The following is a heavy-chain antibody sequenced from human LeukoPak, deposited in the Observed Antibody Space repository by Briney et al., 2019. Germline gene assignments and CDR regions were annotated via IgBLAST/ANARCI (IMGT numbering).Heavy chain of an antibody. CDR3: AKGRGYCTGGSCYSDY. CDR2: ISGSDGST. D-gene: IGHD2-15*01. CDR1: GFTFSNHA. V-gene: IGHV3-23*01. J-gene: IGHJ4*02. Sequence: AGGSLRLSCTASGFTFSNHAMSWVRQAPGKGLEWVSTISGSDGSTYYADSVKGRFTISRDNSKNTLYLQMNSLRVEDTAIYYCAKGRGYCTGGSCYSDYWGQGTLVTVSS.